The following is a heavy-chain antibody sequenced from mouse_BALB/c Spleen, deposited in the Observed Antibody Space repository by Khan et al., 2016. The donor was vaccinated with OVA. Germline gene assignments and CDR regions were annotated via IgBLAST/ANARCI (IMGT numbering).Heavy chain of an antibody. CDR2: IWGDGST. CDR3: ALYYYGRAWFAY. CDR1: GFSLTSYG. V-gene: IGHV2-3*01. Sequence: QVQLKESGPGLVAPSQSLSITCTVSGFSLTSYGVGWVRQPPGKGLEWLGVIWGDGSTNYHSALISRLRISKDNSKCQVFLKLNSLQTDDPATYYCALYYYGRAWFAYWGQGTLVTVSA. J-gene: IGHJ3*01. D-gene: IGHD1-1*01.